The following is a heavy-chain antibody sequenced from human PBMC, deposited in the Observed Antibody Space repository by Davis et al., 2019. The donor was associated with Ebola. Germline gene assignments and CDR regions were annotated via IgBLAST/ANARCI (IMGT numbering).Heavy chain of an antibody. CDR3: ASSVGIAAAGLYYYDGMDV. CDR1: GYIFTSYA. Sequence: AASVKVSCKASGYIFTSYAIHWVRQAPGQRLEWMGWINAGNGDTKYSQKFRGRVTITRDTSASTSYMELSSLRSEDTAMYYCASSVGIAAAGLYYYDGMDVWGQGTTVTVSS. CDR2: INAGNGDT. V-gene: IGHV1-3*01. J-gene: IGHJ6*02. D-gene: IGHD6-13*01.